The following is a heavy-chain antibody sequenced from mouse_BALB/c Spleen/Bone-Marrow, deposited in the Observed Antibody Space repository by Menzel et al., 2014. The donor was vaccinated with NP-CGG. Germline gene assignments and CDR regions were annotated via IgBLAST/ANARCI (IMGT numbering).Heavy chain of an antibody. CDR1: GYSITSGYY. D-gene: IGHD1-1*01. Sequence: VQLQQPGPGLVKPSQSLSLTCSVTGYSITSGYYWNWIRQFPGNKLEWMGYISYDGSNNYNPSLKNRISITRDTSKNQFFLKLNSVTTEDTATYYCANPIYYYGSSWDYAMDYWGQGTSVTVSS. V-gene: IGHV3-6*02. J-gene: IGHJ4*01. CDR3: ANPIYYYGSSWDYAMDY. CDR2: ISYDGSN.